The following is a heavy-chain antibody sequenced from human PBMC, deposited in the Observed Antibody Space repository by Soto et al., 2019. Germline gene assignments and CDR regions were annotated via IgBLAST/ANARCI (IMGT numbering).Heavy chain of an antibody. D-gene: IGHD3-10*01. CDR3: TIGSWSCEVFDI. J-gene: IGHJ3*02. Sequence: QVQLVQSGAEVKKPGSAVKVSCKDSGGTFSTYSMFWVRQAPGQGLEWMGRIIPMLGISNYAQKFQGRVTISADKSTGTAYMELSSLRSEDTALYYCTIGSWSCEVFDIWVQGTMVTVSS. CDR1: GGTFSTYS. V-gene: IGHV1-69*02. CDR2: IIPMLGIS.